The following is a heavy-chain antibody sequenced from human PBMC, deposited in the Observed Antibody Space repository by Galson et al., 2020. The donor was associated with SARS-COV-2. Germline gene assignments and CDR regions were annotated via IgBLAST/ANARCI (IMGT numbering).Heavy chain of an antibody. V-gene: IGHV4-39*01. CDR2: INYSGST. Sequence: SETLSLTCTVSGGSISSSSYYWGWIRQPPGKGLEWIGSINYSGSTYYNPSLKSRVTISVDTSKNQFSLKLSSVTAADTAVYYCARSERGYSYGSVDYWGQGTLVTVSS. J-gene: IGHJ4*02. CDR3: ARSERGYSYGSVDY. D-gene: IGHD5-18*01. CDR1: GGSISSSSYY.